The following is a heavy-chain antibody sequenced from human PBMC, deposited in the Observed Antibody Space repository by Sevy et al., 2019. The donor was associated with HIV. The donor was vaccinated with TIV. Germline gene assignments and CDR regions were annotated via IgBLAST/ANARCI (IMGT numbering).Heavy chain of an antibody. Sequence: GGSLRLSCAASGFTFNKYLMHWVRQVPGKGLVWVSQIKHDGSSTTYADSVKGRFTISRDNAKNTVSLALNSLRVEDMGVYFCAREGVDFWSGPVDFYYGMDVWGQGATVTVSS. V-gene: IGHV3-74*01. D-gene: IGHD3-3*01. CDR3: AREGVDFWSGPVDFYYGMDV. CDR1: GFTFNKYL. J-gene: IGHJ6*02. CDR2: IKHDGSST.